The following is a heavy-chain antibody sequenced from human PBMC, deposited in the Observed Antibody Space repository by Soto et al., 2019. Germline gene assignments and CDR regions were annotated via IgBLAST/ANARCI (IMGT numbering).Heavy chain of an antibody. CDR1: GFTFSSYG. J-gene: IGHJ6*02. CDR3: ARVPNYYDSSGYYRDYYYYYGMDV. V-gene: IGHV3-33*01. CDR2: IWYDGSNK. D-gene: IGHD3-22*01. Sequence: PGWSLRLSCAASGFTFSSYGMHWVRQAPGKGLEWVAVIWYDGSNKYYADSVKGRFTISRDNSKNTLYLQMNSLRAEDTAVYYCARVPNYYDSSGYYRDYYYYYGMDVWGQGTTVTVSS.